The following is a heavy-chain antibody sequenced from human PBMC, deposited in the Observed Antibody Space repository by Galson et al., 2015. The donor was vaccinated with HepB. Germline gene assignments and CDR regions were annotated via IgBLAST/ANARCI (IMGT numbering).Heavy chain of an antibody. D-gene: IGHD3/OR15-3a*01. Sequence: ALRLSCAASGFSVGTSGMHWGRQAAGKGLEWVAITRYDGVNNHSTDSVTGRVITSRDNSKNALYLQMNSLRAVDTAVYYCARERTEVASRPSPYYNFYYGLDVWGQGTTVTVSS. V-gene: IGHV3-33*01. CDR3: ARERTEVASRPSPYYNFYYGLDV. CDR1: GFSVGTSG. CDR2: TRYDGVNN. J-gene: IGHJ6*02.